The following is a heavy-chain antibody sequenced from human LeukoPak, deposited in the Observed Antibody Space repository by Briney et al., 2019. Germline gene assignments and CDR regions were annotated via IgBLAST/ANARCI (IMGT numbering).Heavy chain of an antibody. Sequence: GGSLRLSCAASGFTFSNYGMHWVRQAPGKGLEWVAVISYDGSNKYYADSVKGRFTISRDNSKNTLYLQMNSLRAEDTAVYYCGEGQRGGTQLPSWAPYYFDYWGQGTLVTVSS. V-gene: IGHV3-30*18. J-gene: IGHJ4*02. CDR1: GFTFSNYG. CDR2: ISYDGSNK. D-gene: IGHD5-18*01. CDR3: GEGQRGGTQLPSWAPYYFDY.